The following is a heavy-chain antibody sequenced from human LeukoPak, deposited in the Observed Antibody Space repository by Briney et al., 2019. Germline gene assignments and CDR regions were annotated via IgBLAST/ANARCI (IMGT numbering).Heavy chain of an antibody. CDR2: ISGSGGST. CDR1: GGSISSSSYY. J-gene: IGHJ4*02. V-gene: IGHV3-23*01. Sequence: ETLSLTCTVSGGSISSSSYYWGWIRQPPGKGLEWVSAISGSGGSTYYADSVKGRFTISRDNSKNTLYLQMNSLRAEDTAVYYCADEPATLDYWGQGTLVTVSS. CDR3: ADEPATLDY. D-gene: IGHD2-2*01.